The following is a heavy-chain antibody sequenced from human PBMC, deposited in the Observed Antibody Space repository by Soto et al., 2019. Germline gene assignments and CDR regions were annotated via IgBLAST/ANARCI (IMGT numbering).Heavy chain of an antibody. CDR1: GGTFSSYA. V-gene: IGHV1-69*13. J-gene: IGHJ4*02. D-gene: IGHD3-9*01. Sequence: GASVKVSCKASGGTFSSYAITWVRQAPGQGLEWMGGIIPIFGTANYAQKFQARVTITADESTSTAYMELSKLTSHDTAVYYCARGRTFYDILTGYPDHFDFWGQGTLVTSPQ. CDR2: IIPIFGTA. CDR3: ARGRTFYDILTGYPDHFDF.